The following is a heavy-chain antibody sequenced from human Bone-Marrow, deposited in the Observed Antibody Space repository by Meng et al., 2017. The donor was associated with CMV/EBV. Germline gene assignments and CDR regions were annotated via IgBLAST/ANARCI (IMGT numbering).Heavy chain of an antibody. CDR2: IYYSGST. J-gene: IGHJ6*02. CDR3: ARGYDYSNYGTLYYYYGMDV. Sequence: SETLSLSCTVSGGSISSSSYYWGWIRQPPGKGLEWIGSIYYSGSTYYNPSLKSRVTISVDTSKNQFSPKLSSVTAADTAVYYCARGYDYSNYGTLYYYYGMDVWGQGTTVTVSS. CDR1: GGSISSSSYY. V-gene: IGHV4-39*07. D-gene: IGHD4-11*01.